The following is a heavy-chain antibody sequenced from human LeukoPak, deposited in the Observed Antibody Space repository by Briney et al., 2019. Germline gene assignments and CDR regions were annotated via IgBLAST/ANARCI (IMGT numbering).Heavy chain of an antibody. Sequence: ASVKVSCKASGGTFSSYAISRVRQAPGQGLEWMGRIIPIFGTANCAQKFQGRVTVTTDESTSTAYMELSSLRSEDTAVYYCARGPREYSSGWHLDYWGQGTLVTVSS. J-gene: IGHJ4*02. CDR2: IIPIFGTA. D-gene: IGHD6-19*01. CDR1: GGTFSSYA. CDR3: ARGPREYSSGWHLDY. V-gene: IGHV1-69*05.